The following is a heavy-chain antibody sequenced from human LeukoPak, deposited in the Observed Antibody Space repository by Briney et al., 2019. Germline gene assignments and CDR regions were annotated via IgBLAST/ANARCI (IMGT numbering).Heavy chain of an antibody. Sequence: GRSLRLSCTASGFTFSSYAMHWVRQAPGKGLEWVAVISYDGSNKYYADSVKGRFTISRDNSKNTLYLQMNSLRAEDTAVYYCARARGSSWTGYFQHWGQGTLVTVSS. CDR2: ISYDGSNK. J-gene: IGHJ1*01. V-gene: IGHV3-30-3*01. D-gene: IGHD6-13*01. CDR3: ARARGSSWTGYFQH. CDR1: GFTFSSYA.